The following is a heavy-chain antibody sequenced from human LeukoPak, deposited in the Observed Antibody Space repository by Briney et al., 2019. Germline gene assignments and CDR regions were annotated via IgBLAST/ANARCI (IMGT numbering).Heavy chain of an antibody. CDR3: ARGPNSNWSGLDF. D-gene: IGHD6-6*01. V-gene: IGHV3-23*01. Sequence: GGSLRLSCEAPGLTFMSNARSGAAQPPGKGREWVSAISGSGGSTYYADSVKGRFTISRDNSKNTLYLQMNSLRAEDTAVYYCARGPNSNWSGLDFWGPGTLLTVSS. J-gene: IGHJ4*02. CDR1: GLTFMSNA. CDR2: ISGSGGST.